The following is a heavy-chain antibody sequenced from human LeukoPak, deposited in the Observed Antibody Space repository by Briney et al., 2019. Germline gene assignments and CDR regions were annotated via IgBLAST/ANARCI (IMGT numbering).Heavy chain of an antibody. Sequence: ASVKVSCKASGYTFTSYYMHWVRQAPGQGLINPSGGSTSYAQKFQGRVSMTRDTSISAGYMELSSLTSEDTAVYYCARGTYDYGSGSFDYWGQGTLVTVSS. D-gene: IGHD3-10*01. J-gene: IGHJ4*02. CDR1: GYTFTSYY. CDR2: INPSGGST. V-gene: IGHV1-46*01. CDR3: ARGTYDYGSGSFDY.